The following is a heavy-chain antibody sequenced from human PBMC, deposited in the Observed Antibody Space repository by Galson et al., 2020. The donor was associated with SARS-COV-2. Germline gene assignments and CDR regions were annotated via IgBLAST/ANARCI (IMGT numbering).Heavy chain of an antibody. CDR2: ISSEGSKK. V-gene: IGHV3-30-3*01. CDR3: ARKIGD. D-gene: IGHD3-16*01. CDR1: RITFSSSA. Sequence: TGGSLRPSCTASRITFSSSAMHSVRQAPGKGLEWAAGISSEGSKKYYAASVKGRFTISRDNSKNTLYLQMNSLRPEDTAIYYCARKIGDWGLGTLVTVSS. J-gene: IGHJ1*01.